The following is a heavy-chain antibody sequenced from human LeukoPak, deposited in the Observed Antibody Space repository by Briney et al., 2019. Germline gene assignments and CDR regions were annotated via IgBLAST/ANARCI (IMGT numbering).Heavy chain of an antibody. Sequence: GSSVKVSCKASGGTFSSYAISWVRQAPGQGLEWMGGIIPIFGTANYAQKFQGRVTITADESTSTAYMELSSLRSEDTAVYYCARELYCSSTSCFMAYWGQGTLVTVSS. V-gene: IGHV1-69*01. J-gene: IGHJ4*02. CDR2: IIPIFGTA. D-gene: IGHD2-2*01. CDR1: GGTFSSYA. CDR3: ARELYCSSTSCFMAY.